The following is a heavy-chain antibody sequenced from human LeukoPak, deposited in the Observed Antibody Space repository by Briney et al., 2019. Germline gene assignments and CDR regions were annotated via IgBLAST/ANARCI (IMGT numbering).Heavy chain of an antibody. CDR2: ISWNSGSI. J-gene: IGHJ4*02. CDR3: AKDAGYSSSWPYFDY. Sequence: GGSLRLSCAASGFTFDDYAMHWVRQAPGKGLGWVSGISWNSGSIGYADSVKGRFTISRDNAKNSLYLQLNSLRAEDMALYYCAKDAGYSSSWPYFDYWGQGTLVTVSS. D-gene: IGHD6-13*01. CDR1: GFTFDDYA. V-gene: IGHV3-9*03.